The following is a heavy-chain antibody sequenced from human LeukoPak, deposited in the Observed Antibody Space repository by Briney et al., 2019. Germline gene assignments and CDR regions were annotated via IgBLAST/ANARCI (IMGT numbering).Heavy chain of an antibody. D-gene: IGHD5-12*01. V-gene: IGHV4-59*08. Sequence: SETLSLTCTVSGGSISSYYWSWIRQPPGKGLERIGYIYYSGSTNYNPSLKSRVTIPVDTSKNQFSLKLSSVTAADTAVYYCARQQGGYSGYDPFDYWGQGTLVTVSS. CDR2: IYYSGST. J-gene: IGHJ4*02. CDR1: GGSISSYY. CDR3: ARQQGGYSGYDPFDY.